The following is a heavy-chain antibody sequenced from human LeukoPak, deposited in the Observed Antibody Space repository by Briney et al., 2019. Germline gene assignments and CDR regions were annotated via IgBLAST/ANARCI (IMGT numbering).Heavy chain of an antibody. V-gene: IGHV1-69*05. CDR1: GGTFSSYA. J-gene: IGHJ3*02. CDR3: ARGPILGAAFDI. Sequence: ASVKVSCKASGGTFSSYAISWVRQAPGQGLEWMGGIIPIFGTANYAQKFQGRVTITTDESTSTAYMELSSLRSEDTAVYYCARGPILGAAFDIWGQGTMVTVSS. CDR2: IIPIFGTA.